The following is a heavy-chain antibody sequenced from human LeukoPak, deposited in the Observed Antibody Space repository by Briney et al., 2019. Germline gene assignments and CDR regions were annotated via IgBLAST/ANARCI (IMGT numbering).Heavy chain of an antibody. CDR1: GFTFSSYA. J-gene: IGHJ4*02. Sequence: GGSLRLSCAASGFTFSSYAMIWVRQAPGKGLEWVSAISGSGGSTYYADSVKGRFTISRDNSKNTLYLQMNSLRAEDTAVYYCAKDLSGYSSSSALWGQGTLVTVSS. D-gene: IGHD6-6*01. V-gene: IGHV3-23*01. CDR3: AKDLSGYSSSSAL. CDR2: ISGSGGST.